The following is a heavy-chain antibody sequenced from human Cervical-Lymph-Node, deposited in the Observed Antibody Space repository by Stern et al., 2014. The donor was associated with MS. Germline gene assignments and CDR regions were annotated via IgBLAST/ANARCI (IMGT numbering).Heavy chain of an antibody. CDR1: GFTFSHYS. D-gene: IGHD4-17*01. CDR2: ISNNTTHT. V-gene: IGHV3-21*01. Sequence: VQLVESGGGLVKPGESLRLSCDASGFTFSHYSINWVRQAPGTGLEWISSISNNTTHTYYAASVEGRFTISRDSTKDSVSLHMVSLRAEDTAVYYCARARVGDYARSPHLDSWGQGTMVTVSS. CDR3: ARARVGDYARSPHLDS. J-gene: IGHJ4*02.